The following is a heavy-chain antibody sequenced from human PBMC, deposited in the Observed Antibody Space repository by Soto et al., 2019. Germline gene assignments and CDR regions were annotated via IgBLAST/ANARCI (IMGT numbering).Heavy chain of an antibody. J-gene: IGHJ4*02. CDR3: ARAPCGNSVG. CDR2: IIPILATA. Sequence: QVQLVQSGAEVKKPGSSVKVSCKASGGTFSSYAISWVRQAPVQGREWMGGIIPILATANYAQKFQGRDTITSENSTSTGYMELSSLRSADTAVYYCARAPCGNSVGWGQGTLFTVSS. CDR1: GGTFSSYA. V-gene: IGHV1-69*06. D-gene: IGHD2-21*02.